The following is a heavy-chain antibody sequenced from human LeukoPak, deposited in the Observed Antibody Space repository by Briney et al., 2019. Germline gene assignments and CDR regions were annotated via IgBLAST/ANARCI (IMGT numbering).Heavy chain of an antibody. Sequence: ASVKVSCKTSGYTXTAHYMHWVRQAPGQGLEWMGWSNPISGGTKYAQNFQGRVTMTRDTSIRTFYMELSRLRSDDTAVYYCARDYYDNSGFGAFDIWGQGTMVTVSS. D-gene: IGHD3-22*01. CDR1: GYTXTAHY. CDR2: SNPISGGT. CDR3: ARDYYDNSGFGAFDI. J-gene: IGHJ3*02. V-gene: IGHV1-2*02.